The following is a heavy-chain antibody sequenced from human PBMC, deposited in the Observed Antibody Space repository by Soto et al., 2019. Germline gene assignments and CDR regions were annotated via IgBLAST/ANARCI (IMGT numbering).Heavy chain of an antibody. Sequence: QVQLVQSGAEVKKPGSSVKVSCKAYGGTFSSYAISWVRQAPGQGLEWMGGIIPIFGTANYAQKFQGRVTITADESTSTAYMELRSLRAEDTAVDYCARDHGDSSGYYYNDYWGQGTLVTVSS. D-gene: IGHD3-22*01. CDR1: GGTFSSYA. CDR2: IIPIFGTA. J-gene: IGHJ4*02. CDR3: ARDHGDSSGYYYNDY. V-gene: IGHV1-69*01.